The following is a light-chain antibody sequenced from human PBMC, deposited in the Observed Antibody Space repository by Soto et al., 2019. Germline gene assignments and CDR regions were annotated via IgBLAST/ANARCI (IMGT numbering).Light chain of an antibody. CDR3: QRTTSFPPYT. V-gene: IGKV1-12*01. J-gene: IGKJ2*01. Sequence: DIQMPQSPSSVSASVGDRVTITCRASQGIDSWLAWYQQKPGKPPRILIYSASTLQDGVPSRFSGRGSGTDFTRTITGLQPEDFAPYFCQRTTSFPPYTFGQGTKLEIK. CDR1: QGIDSW. CDR2: SAS.